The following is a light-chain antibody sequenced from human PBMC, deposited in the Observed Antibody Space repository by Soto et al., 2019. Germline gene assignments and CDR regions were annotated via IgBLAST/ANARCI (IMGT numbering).Light chain of an antibody. Sequence: EIVMTQSPATLSVSPGERATLSCRASQSVSSNFAWYQQKPGQGPRLLIYDASTRATGIPARFSGSGSGTEFTLTISSLQSEDFAVYYCQQYNNWPPITFGPGTKVDIK. J-gene: IGKJ3*01. CDR3: QQYNNWPPIT. CDR1: QSVSSN. V-gene: IGKV3-15*01. CDR2: DAS.